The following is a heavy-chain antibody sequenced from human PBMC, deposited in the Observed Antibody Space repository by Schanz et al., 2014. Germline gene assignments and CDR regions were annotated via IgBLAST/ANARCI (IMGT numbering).Heavy chain of an antibody. CDR2: ISYGTSYI. J-gene: IGHJ4*02. D-gene: IGHD5-18*01. CDR3: AKDAENTAMITDYFDY. V-gene: IGHV3-21*01. CDR1: GFNFSSYS. Sequence: EVKMVESGGGLVKPGGSLRLSCAASGFNFSSYSLNWVRQAPGKGLEWVSSISYGTSYIYYAESVKGRFTISRDNAKNSLYLQMNGLRAEDTAVYYCAKDAENTAMITDYFDYWGQGTLVTDSS.